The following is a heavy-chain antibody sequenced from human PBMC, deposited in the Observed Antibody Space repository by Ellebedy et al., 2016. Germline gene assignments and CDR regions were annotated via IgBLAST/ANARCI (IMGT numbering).Heavy chain of an antibody. CDR3: ARDYNGPMIV. J-gene: IGHJ6*04. CDR1: GFAFTAYS. D-gene: IGHD3-10*01. CDR2: ITPGSDKI. V-gene: IGHV3-21*01. Sequence: GGSLRLSCAASGFAFTAYSMNWVRQAPGKGLEWVSFITPGSDKIQYADSVKGRFTISRDNVDNSVFLQMNSLRVDDTAVYYCARDYNGPMIVWGRGTTVTVSS.